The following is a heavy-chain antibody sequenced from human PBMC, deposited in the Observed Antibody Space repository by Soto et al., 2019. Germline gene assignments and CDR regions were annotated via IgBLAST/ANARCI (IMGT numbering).Heavy chain of an antibody. Sequence: PXGSLRLSCADSGFTFSGFGMAWIRQVPGKGLDWVSAISDSGTYYAESVKGRFTISRDNSKNTLYLQMNSLRVEDTAVYYCAKEGSSYIWFGDLFSFDKWGQGTLVTVSS. D-gene: IGHD3-10*01. CDR2: ISDSGT. CDR3: AKEGSSYIWFGDLFSFDK. V-gene: IGHV3-23*01. J-gene: IGHJ4*02. CDR1: GFTFSGFG.